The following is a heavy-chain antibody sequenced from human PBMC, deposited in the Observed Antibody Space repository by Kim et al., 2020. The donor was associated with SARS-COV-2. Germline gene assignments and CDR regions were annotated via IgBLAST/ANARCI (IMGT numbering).Heavy chain of an antibody. CDR1: GFTFSSYG. D-gene: IGHD2-8*02. V-gene: IGHV3-30*18. Sequence: GGSMRLSCAASGFTFSSYGMRWVRQAPGKGLEWVAVISYDGSNKYYADSVKGRFTISRDNSKNTLYLQMNSLRAEDTAVYYCAKDLVAWDYGMDVWGHGT. CDR3: AKDLVAWDYGMDV. CDR2: ISYDGSNK. J-gene: IGHJ6*02.